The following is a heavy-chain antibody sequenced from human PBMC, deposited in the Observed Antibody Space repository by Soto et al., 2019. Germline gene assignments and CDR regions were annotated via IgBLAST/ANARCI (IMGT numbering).Heavy chain of an antibody. Sequence: QVQLQESGPGLVKPSETLSLTCSVSGGYISNYYWSWIRQPPGKGLEWIGYVYYIGNTDYNPSLKSRVTISVDTSKNQFSLKLTSVTAADTAMYFCARPSKGGPRDWYFDLWGRGALVTVSS. V-gene: IGHV4-59*01. J-gene: IGHJ2*01. D-gene: IGHD4-4*01. CDR1: GGYISNYY. CDR2: VYYIGNT. CDR3: ARPSKGGPRDWYFDL.